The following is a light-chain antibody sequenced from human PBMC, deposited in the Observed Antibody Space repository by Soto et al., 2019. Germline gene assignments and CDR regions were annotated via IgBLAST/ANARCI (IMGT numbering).Light chain of an antibody. CDR2: DVT. CDR1: SSDVGGYTY. J-gene: IGLJ2*01. CDR3: CSYAATYAV. V-gene: IGLV2-11*01. Sequence: QSALTQPRSVSGSPGQSVTISCTGTSSDVGGYTYVSWYQQHPGKVPKLMIYDVTKRPSGVPDRFSGSKSGNTASLTISGLQSEDEADYYCCSYAATYAVFGGGTKLTVL.